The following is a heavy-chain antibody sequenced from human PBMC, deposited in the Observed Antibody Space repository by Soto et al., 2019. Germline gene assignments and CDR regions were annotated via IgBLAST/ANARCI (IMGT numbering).Heavy chain of an antibody. V-gene: IGHV4-38-2*02. Sequence: YETLSLTCAVSGSSINSGYYWGWIRQPPGKGLEWIGSVFHSGTTYSNPSLTTRLTISVDTSKNEISLDMNAVTAADTAVYYCVRDFGELQDCWSGPDQWGQGVPVTVSS. CDR1: GSSINSGYY. CDR2: VFHSGTT. J-gene: IGHJ5*02. CDR3: VRDFGELQDCWSGPDQ. D-gene: IGHD3-3*01.